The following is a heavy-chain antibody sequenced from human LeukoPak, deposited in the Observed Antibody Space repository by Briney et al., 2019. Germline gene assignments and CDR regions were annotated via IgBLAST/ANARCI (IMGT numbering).Heavy chain of an antibody. V-gene: IGHV3-30*18. J-gene: IGHJ6*02. CDR1: GFTFSSYG. Sequence: GGYMRLSCAASGFTFSSYGMHWVRQAPGKGLEWVAVISYDGSNKYYADSVKGRFTISRDNSKNTLYLQMNSLRAEDTAVYYCAKGLNRWWWELLPYYGMGVWGQGTTVTVSS. CDR2: ISYDGSNK. D-gene: IGHD1-26*01. CDR3: AKGLNRWWWELLPYYGMGV.